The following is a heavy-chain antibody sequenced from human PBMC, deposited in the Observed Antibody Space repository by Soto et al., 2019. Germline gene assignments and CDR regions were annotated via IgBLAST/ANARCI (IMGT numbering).Heavy chain of an antibody. CDR3: ARVEVVRGALLYYYYYGMDV. CDR2: IYHSGST. J-gene: IGHJ6*02. D-gene: IGHD3-10*01. CDR1: GGSISSSNW. V-gene: IGHV4-4*02. Sequence: SETLSLTCAVSGGSISSSNWWSWVRQPPGKGLEWIGEIYHSGSTNYNPSLKSRVTISVDKSKNQFSLKLSSVTAADTAVYYCARVEVVRGALLYYYYYGMDVWGQGTTVTVSS.